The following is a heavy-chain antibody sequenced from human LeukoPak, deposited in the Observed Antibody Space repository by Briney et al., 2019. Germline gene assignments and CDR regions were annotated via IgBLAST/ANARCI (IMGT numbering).Heavy chain of an antibody. D-gene: IGHD6-13*01. CDR3: ARLQLLSAASTFDY. Sequence: GESLKISCKTSGYNFSNYWIGWVRQMPGKGLEWMGIIYPGDSETRYSPSFQGQVTFSADTSIDTAYVQWSSLEASDTAIYYCARLQLLSAASTFDYWGQGALVTVSS. V-gene: IGHV5-51*01. CDR1: GYNFSNYW. CDR2: IYPGDSET. J-gene: IGHJ4*02.